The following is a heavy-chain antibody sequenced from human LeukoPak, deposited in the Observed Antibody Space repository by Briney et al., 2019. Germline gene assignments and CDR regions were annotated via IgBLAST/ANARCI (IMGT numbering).Heavy chain of an antibody. J-gene: IGHJ4*02. D-gene: IGHD5-18*01. CDR2: LSNTGNI. Sequence: PGGSLRLSCAASGFTFSSYGMHWVRQAPGKGLEWLSYLSNTGNIHYAQSVKGRFTISRDNAKNSLYLQMDGLRAEDTAVYYCARRGDTPMIGDHWGQGILVTVAS. CDR3: ARRGDTPMIGDH. V-gene: IGHV3-48*01. CDR1: GFTFSSYG.